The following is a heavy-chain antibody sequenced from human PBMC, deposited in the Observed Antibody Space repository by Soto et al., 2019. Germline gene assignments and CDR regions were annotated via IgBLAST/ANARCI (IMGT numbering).Heavy chain of an antibody. J-gene: IGHJ4*02. CDR3: ATGTFNFDS. Sequence: PGGSLRLSCAASGFTFKNYALHWVRQAPGKGLEWVAVISFDGNHQYYADSVKGRFIISRDNSKSTLYLQMNSLRAEDTAVYYCATGTFNFDSWGQGTLVTVSS. CDR1: GFTFKNYA. V-gene: IGHV3-30-3*01. CDR2: ISFDGNHQ.